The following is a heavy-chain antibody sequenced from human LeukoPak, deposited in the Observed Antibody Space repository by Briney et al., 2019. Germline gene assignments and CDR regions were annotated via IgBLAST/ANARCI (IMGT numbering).Heavy chain of an antibody. Sequence: GGSLRLSCAASGFTFSSYWMSWVRQAPGKGLEWVANIKQDGSEKYYVDSVKGRFTISRDNAKNSLYLQMNSMRAEDTAVYYCARDGVGATFDYWGQGTLVTVSS. J-gene: IGHJ4*02. V-gene: IGHV3-7*01. D-gene: IGHD1-26*01. CDR2: IKQDGSEK. CDR3: ARDGVGATFDY. CDR1: GFTFSSYW.